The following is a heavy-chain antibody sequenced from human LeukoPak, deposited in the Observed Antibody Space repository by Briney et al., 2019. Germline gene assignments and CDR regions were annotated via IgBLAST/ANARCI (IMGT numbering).Heavy chain of an antibody. CDR2: ISGSGGST. Sequence: PGGSLRLSCAASGFTFSSYAMSWVRQAPGKGLEWVSAISGSGGSTYYADSVNGRFTISRDNSKNTLYLQMNSLRAEDTAVYYCAKRGGRMGDSSGYYRYYYFDYWGQGTLVTVSS. V-gene: IGHV3-23*01. D-gene: IGHD3-22*01. CDR3: AKRGGRMGDSSGYYRYYYFDY. J-gene: IGHJ4*02. CDR1: GFTFSSYA.